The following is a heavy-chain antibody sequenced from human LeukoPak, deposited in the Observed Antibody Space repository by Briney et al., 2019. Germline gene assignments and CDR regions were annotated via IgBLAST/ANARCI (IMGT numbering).Heavy chain of an antibody. CDR1: GGSISSYY. CDR3: ARVVDCGGDCYSFDY. Sequence: SETLSLTCTVSGGSISSYYWSWIRQPAGKGLEWIGRIHTSGSTNYSPSLKSRVTMSVDTSKNQFSLKLSSVTAADTAVYYCARVVDCGGDCYSFDYWGQGTLVTVSS. D-gene: IGHD2-21*02. CDR2: IHTSGST. V-gene: IGHV4-4*07. J-gene: IGHJ4*02.